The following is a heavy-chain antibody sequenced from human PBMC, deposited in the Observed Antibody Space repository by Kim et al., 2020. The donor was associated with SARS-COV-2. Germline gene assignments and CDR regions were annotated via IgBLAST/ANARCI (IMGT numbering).Heavy chain of an antibody. D-gene: IGHD6-13*01. CDR1: GGSFSGYY. CDR2: INHSGST. CDR3: ARGGGVAAWGVPFDY. Sequence: SETLSLTCAVYGGSFSGYYWSCIRQPPGKGLEWIGEINHSGSTNYNPSLKSRVTISVDTSKNQFSLKLSSVTAADTAVYYCARGGGVAAWGVPFDYWGQG. J-gene: IGHJ4*02. V-gene: IGHV4-34*01.